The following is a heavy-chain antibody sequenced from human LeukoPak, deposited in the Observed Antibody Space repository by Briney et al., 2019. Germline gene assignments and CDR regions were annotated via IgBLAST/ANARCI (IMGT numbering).Heavy chain of an antibody. D-gene: IGHD1/OR15-1a*01. CDR1: GFIFSNYA. Sequence: GASLRVSCAASGFIFSNYAMSWVRQAPGKGLEWVSAISGSGGSTYYADSVKGRFTISRDNSKNTLYLQMNSLRAEDTAVYYCADLWNTYGRDVWGQGTTVTVSS. CDR3: ADLWNTYGRDV. CDR2: ISGSGGST. J-gene: IGHJ6*02. V-gene: IGHV3-23*01.